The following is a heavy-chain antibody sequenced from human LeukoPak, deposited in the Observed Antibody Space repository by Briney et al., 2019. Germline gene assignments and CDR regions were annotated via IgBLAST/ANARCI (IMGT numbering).Heavy chain of an antibody. CDR2: ISGSGGST. CDR1: GFTFSSYA. J-gene: IGHJ3*02. V-gene: IGHV3-23*01. CDR3: ARDPSDYDYVWGSYRYTGNAFDI. Sequence: GGSLRLSCAASGFTFSSYAMSWVRQAPGKGLEWVSAISGSGGSTYYADSVKGRFTISRDNSKNTLYLQMNSLRAEDTAVYYCARDPSDYDYVWGSYRYTGNAFDIWGQGTMVTVSS. D-gene: IGHD3-16*02.